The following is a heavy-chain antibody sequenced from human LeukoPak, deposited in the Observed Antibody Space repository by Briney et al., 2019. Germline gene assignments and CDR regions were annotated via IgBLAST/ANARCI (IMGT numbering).Heavy chain of an antibody. V-gene: IGHV3-23*01. D-gene: IGHD2-2*01. J-gene: IGHJ5*02. CDR2: ISGSGGST. Sequence: GGSLRLSCAASGFTVSSNYMSWVRQAPGKGLEWVSAISGSGGSTYYADSVKGRFTISRDNSKNTLYLQMNSLRAEDTAVYYCAKGSPAKNPKSYIVVVPAAINWFDPWGQGTLVTVSS. CDR1: GFTVSSNY. CDR3: AKGSPAKNPKSYIVVVPAAINWFDP.